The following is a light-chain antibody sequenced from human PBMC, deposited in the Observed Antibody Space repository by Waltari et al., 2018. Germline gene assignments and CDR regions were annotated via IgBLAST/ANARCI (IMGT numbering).Light chain of an antibody. Sequence: IMLTQSPGTLSLSPGERATLSGRASQRISRYLAWYQQKPGQAPRLLIYGASTRATGIPDRFSGSGSGTDFSLTISGLEPEDSAVYYCQHHFRLPATFGQGTKVEIK. V-gene: IGKV3-20*01. CDR3: QHHFRLPAT. CDR2: GAS. J-gene: IGKJ1*01. CDR1: QRISRY.